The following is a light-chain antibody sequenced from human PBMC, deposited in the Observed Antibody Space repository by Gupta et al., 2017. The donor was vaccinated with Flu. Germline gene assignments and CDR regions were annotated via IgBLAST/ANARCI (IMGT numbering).Light chain of an antibody. CDR2: EDY. V-gene: IGLV1-51*02. CDR1: SSYIGGNNY. Sequence: QSMLTQPPSVSAAPGQKVTISCSGSSSYIGGNNYFSWYQQLPGAAPKLLIYEDYRRPSGISDRFSCYTAGNYATRAINGLQTGDEAYDYCGKSHRSLGTWLFGGGTRLTVL. CDR3: GKSHRSLGTWL. J-gene: IGLJ3*02.